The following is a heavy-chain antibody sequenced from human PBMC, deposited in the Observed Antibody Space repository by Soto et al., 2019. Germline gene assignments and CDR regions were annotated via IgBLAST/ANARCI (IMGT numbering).Heavy chain of an antibody. J-gene: IGHJ6*02. V-gene: IGHV5-10-1*01. CDR1: GYSFTSYW. D-gene: IGHD2-2*02. CDR3: ARHRSCSSTSCYMDYYYYGMDV. CDR2: IDPSDSYT. Sequence: PGESLKISCKGSGYSFTSYWISWVRQMPGKVLELILRIDPSDSYTNYSPSFQGHVTISADKSISTAYLQWSSLKASDTAMYYCARHRSCSSTSCYMDYYYYGMDVWGQGTTVTVSS.